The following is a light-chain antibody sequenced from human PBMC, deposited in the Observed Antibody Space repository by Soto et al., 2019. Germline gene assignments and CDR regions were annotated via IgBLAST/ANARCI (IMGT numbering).Light chain of an antibody. CDR3: ETWDSNTQV. Sequence: QSVLTQSSSASASLGSSVKLTCTLSSGHSSYIIAWHQQQPGKAPRYLMKLEGSGSYNKGSGVPDRFSGSSSWADRYLTIANRGFEDEDYYYCETWDSNTQVFGGGTKVTVL. CDR2: LEGSGSY. V-gene: IGLV4-60*02. J-gene: IGLJ2*01. CDR1: SGHSSYI.